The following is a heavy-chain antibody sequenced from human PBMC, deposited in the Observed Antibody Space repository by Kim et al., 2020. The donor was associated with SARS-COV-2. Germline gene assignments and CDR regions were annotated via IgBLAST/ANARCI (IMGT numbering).Heavy chain of an antibody. V-gene: IGHV1-46*01. CDR3: ARDLPRYCSSTSCQTPYYYYGMDV. D-gene: IGHD2-2*01. CDR2: INPSGGST. CDR1: GYTFTSYY. J-gene: IGHJ6*02. Sequence: ASVKVSCKASGYTFTSYYMHWVRQAPGQGLEWMGIINPSGGSTSYAQKFQGRVTMTRDTSTSTVYMELSSLRSEDTAVYYCARDLPRYCSSTSCQTPYYYYGMDVWGQGTTVTVSS.